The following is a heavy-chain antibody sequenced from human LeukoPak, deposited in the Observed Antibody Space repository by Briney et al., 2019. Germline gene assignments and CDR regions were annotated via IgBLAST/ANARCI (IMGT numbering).Heavy chain of an antibody. J-gene: IGHJ4*02. CDR1: GGSISSYY. CDR2: IYYSGST. V-gene: IGHV4-59*08. CDR3: ARQQHYDFWSGYGRGPFDY. Sequence: PSETLSLTCTVSGGSISSYYCSWIRQPPGEGLEWIGYIYYSGSTNYNPSLKSRVTISVDTSKNQFSLKLSSVTAADTAVYYCARQQHYDFWSGYGRGPFDYWGQGTLVTVSS. D-gene: IGHD3-3*01.